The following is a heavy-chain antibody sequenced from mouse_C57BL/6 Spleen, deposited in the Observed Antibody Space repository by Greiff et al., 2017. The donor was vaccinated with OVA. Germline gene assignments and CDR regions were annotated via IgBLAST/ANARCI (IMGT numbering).Heavy chain of an antibody. D-gene: IGHD2-5*01. J-gene: IGHJ4*01. CDR3: ARDYYSNYDYYAMDY. CDR1: GYSFTGYF. V-gene: IGHV1-20*01. Sequence: EVKLQQSGPELVKPGDSVKISCKASGYSFTGYFMNWVMQSHGKSLEWIGRINPYNGDTFYNQKFKGKATLTVDKSSSTAHMELRSLTSEDSAVYYCARDYYSNYDYYAMDYWGQGTSVTVSA. CDR2: INPYNGDT.